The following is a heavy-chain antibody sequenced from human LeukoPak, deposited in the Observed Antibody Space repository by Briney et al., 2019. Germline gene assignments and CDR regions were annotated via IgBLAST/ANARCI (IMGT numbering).Heavy chain of an antibody. Sequence: EASVKVSCKASGGTFSSYAISWVRQAPGQGLEWMGRIIPILGIANYAQKFQGRVTITADKSTSTAYMELSSLRSEDTAVYYCARIVVGATHHFDYWGQGTLVTVSS. V-gene: IGHV1-69*04. J-gene: IGHJ4*02. D-gene: IGHD1-26*01. CDR1: GGTFSSYA. CDR2: IIPILGIA. CDR3: ARIVVGATHHFDY.